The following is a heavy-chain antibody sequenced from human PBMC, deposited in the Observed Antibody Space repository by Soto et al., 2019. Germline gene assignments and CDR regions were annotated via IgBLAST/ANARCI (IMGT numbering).Heavy chain of an antibody. J-gene: IGHJ4*02. D-gene: IGHD2-2*01. V-gene: IGHV3-15*01. CDR3: TTNPGGVVPASIEVRGY. Sequence: PGGSLRLSCAASGFTFSNAWMSWVRQAPGKGLEWVGRIKSKTDGGTTDYAAPVKGRFTISRDDSKNTLYLQMNSLKTEDTAVYNCTTNPGGVVPASIEVRGYWGQGTLVTVSS. CDR2: IKSKTDGGTT. CDR1: GFTFSNAW.